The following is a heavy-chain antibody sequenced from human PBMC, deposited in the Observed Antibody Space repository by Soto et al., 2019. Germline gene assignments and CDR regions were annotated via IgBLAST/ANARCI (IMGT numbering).Heavy chain of an antibody. Sequence: SETLSLTCAVYGGSFSGYYWSWIRQPPGKGLEWIGQINHSGSTNYNPSLKSRVTISVDTSKNQFSLKLSSVTAADTAVYYCAAYSSSWYDSPFDPWGQGTLVTVSS. CDR3: AAYSSSWYDSPFDP. D-gene: IGHD6-13*01. J-gene: IGHJ5*02. CDR2: INHSGST. CDR1: GGSFSGYY. V-gene: IGHV4-34*01.